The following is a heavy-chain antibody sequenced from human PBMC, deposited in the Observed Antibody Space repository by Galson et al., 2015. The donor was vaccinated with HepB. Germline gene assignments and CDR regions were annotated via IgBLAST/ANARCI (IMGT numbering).Heavy chain of an antibody. Sequence: SCKASGGTFSSYAISWVRQAPGQGLEWMGGIIPIFGTANYAQEFQGRVTITADESTSTAYMELSSLRSEDTAVYYCARVLGIAAAGRAYYYYGMDVWGQGTTVTVSS. CDR2: IIPIFGTA. V-gene: IGHV1-69*01. D-gene: IGHD6-13*01. J-gene: IGHJ6*02. CDR1: GGTFSSYA. CDR3: ARVLGIAAAGRAYYYYGMDV.